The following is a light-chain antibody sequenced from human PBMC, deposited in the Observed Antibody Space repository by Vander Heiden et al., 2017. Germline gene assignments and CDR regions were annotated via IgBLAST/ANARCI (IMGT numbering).Light chain of an antibody. V-gene: IGKV3-20*01. CDR3: QQDGSSPQA. J-gene: IGKJ1*01. CDR2: GAS. Sequence: EIVLTPSPATLSLSPGERASLPCRARPSVSSSYLAWYQQKPGQAPSLLIYGASSRATGIPDRFSGSGSETDFTLTISRLEPEDFAVYYCQQDGSSPQAFGQGTKVEIK. CDR1: PSVSSSY.